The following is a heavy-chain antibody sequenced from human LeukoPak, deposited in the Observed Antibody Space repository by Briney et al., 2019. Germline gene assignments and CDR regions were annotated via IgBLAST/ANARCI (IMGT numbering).Heavy chain of an antibody. CDR3: ARGISMDV. CDR2: IKTDGSVT. Sequence: GGSLRLSCAASGFTFSNHWIHWVRQAPGKGLVWVSRIKTDGSVTNYADSVEGRFTISRDTAKNTVYLQMNSLRVEETAVYYCARGISMDVWGQGTTVTVSS. CDR1: GFTFSNHW. V-gene: IGHV3-74*01. J-gene: IGHJ6*02.